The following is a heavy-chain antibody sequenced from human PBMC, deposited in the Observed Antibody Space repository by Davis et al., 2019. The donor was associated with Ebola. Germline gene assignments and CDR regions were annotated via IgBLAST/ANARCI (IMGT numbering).Heavy chain of an antibody. V-gene: IGHV3-23*01. D-gene: IGHD1-26*01. CDR3: AKDTSNIWFDI. CDR1: GFVLRNYV. J-gene: IGHJ3*02. CDR2: ILGISADT. Sequence: GESLKISCAASGFVLRNYVMSWVRQAPGKELEWVSILGISADTYYADSVKGRFTISRDNAKNSLYLQMNGLRVEDTAIYYCAKDTSNIWFDIWGQGTNVTVSS.